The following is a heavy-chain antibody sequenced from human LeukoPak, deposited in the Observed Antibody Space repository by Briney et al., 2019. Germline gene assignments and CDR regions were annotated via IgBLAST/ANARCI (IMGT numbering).Heavy chain of an antibody. J-gene: IGHJ4*02. V-gene: IGHV3-30*03. CDR1: GFTFSGYS. Sequence: GGSLRFSGAASGFTFSGYSMNWVRQAPGKGLEWAAVISDDGNNKHYADSVKGQFTISRDNSKNTLYLQMNSLRTEHTAVYSCASGGRDVVVVPAVMLDYWGQGTLVTVSS. CDR2: ISDDGNNK. CDR3: ASGGRDVVVVPAVMLDY. D-gene: IGHD2-2*01.